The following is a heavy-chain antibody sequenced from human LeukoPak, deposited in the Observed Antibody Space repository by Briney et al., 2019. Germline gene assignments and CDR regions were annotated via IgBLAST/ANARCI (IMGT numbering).Heavy chain of an antibody. J-gene: IGHJ6*03. CDR1: GGSISSGGYY. CDR3: AREIGSSTYYYYYMDV. CDR2: IYHSGST. V-gene: IGHV4-30-2*01. Sequence: SQTLSLTCTVSGGSISSGGYYWSWIRQPPGKGLEWIGYIYHSGSTYYNPSLKSRVTISVDTSKNQFSLKLSSVTAADTAVYYCAREIGSSTYYYYYMDVWGKGTTVTVSS. D-gene: IGHD6-6*01.